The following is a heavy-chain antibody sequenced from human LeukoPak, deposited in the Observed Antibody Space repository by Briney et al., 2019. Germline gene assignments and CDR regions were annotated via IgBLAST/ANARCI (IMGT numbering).Heavy chain of an antibody. V-gene: IGHV3-7*01. CDR2: IEDDGSRK. J-gene: IGHJ4*02. CDR3: ARDIPRGATHLDY. Sequence: GGSLRLSCAASGFTFSSYCMTWVRQAPGKGLEWVSSIEDDGSRKNYGDSVKGRFTISRDNAENSLYLQMNILRVEDTAVYFCARDIPRGATHLDYGGQGTLVTVSA. CDR1: GFTFSSYC. D-gene: IGHD1-26*01.